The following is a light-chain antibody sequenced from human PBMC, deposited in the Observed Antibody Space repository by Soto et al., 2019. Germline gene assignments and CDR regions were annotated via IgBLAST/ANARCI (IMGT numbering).Light chain of an antibody. CDR2: GAS. J-gene: IGKJ2*01. V-gene: IGKV3-15*01. CDR3: QQYNNWPPANT. CDR1: QSVSSN. Sequence: EIVMTQSPATLSVSPGERATLSCRASQSVSSNLAWYQQKPGQAPRLLIYGASTRATGIPARFSGGGSGTEFTLTISSLQSADFAVYCCQQYNNWPPANTFGQGTKLEIK.